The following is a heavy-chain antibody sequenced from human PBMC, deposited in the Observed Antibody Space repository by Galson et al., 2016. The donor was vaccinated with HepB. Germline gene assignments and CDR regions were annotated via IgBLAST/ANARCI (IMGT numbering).Heavy chain of an antibody. CDR3: ARDWKGYFDF. D-gene: IGHD2-15*01. CDR1: GGTFSSSYS. Sequence: SVKVSCKASGGTFSSSYSISWVRQAPGQGLEWIGGINPVFSTVNYAQNIQGRVTITADSMELTSLRSEDTAVYYCARDWKGYFDFWGQGSLVTVSS. CDR2: INPVFSTV. V-gene: IGHV1-69*06. J-gene: IGHJ4*02.